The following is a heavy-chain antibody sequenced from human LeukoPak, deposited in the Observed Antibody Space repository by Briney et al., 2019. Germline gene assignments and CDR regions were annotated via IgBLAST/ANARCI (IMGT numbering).Heavy chain of an antibody. CDR1: GFTFSSYG. V-gene: IGHV3-30*18. CDR3: AELGITMIGGV. D-gene: IGHD3-10*02. CDR2: ISYDGSNK. Sequence: GRSLRLSCAASGFTFSSYGMHWVRQAPGKGLEWVAVISYDGSNKYYADSVKGRFTISRDKAKNSLYLQMNSLRAEETAVYYCAELGITMIGGVWGKGTTVTISS. J-gene: IGHJ6*03.